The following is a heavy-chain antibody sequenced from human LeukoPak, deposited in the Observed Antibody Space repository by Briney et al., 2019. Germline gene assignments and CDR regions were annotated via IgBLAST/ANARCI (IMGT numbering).Heavy chain of an antibody. D-gene: IGHD5-12*01. CDR2: IGISSGNT. CDR1: GFTFTSFA. V-gene: IGHV3-48*01. Sequence: GGSLRLSCAASGFTFTSFAMSWVRQAPGKGLEWISYIGISSGNTKYADSVKGRFTISRDKARNSLYLQMNSLRVEDTAVYYCARDHRYAFDNWGHGTLVTVSS. CDR3: ARDHRYAFDN. J-gene: IGHJ4*01.